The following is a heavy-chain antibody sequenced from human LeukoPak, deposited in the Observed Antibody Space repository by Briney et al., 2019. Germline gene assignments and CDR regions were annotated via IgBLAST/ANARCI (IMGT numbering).Heavy chain of an antibody. J-gene: IGHJ4*02. CDR3: ARNKFNKYSPFDY. CDR2: VYYSGST. D-gene: IGHD5-18*01. V-gene: IGHV4-61*05. CDR1: GASISNSDYY. Sequence: SETLSLTCTVSGASISNSDYYWGWIRQHPGKGLEWIGYVYYSGSTNYNPSLKSRVTISVDTSKNQFSLKLSSVTAADTAVYYCARNKFNKYSPFDYWGQGTLVTVSS.